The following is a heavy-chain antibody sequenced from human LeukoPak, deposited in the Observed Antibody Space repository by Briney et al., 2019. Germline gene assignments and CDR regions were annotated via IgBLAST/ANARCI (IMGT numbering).Heavy chain of an antibody. CDR2: ISYDGSNK. D-gene: IGHD6-6*01. V-gene: IGHV3-30*18. CDR3: AKDRWPARIAAQGGYFDY. CDR1: GFTFSSYG. J-gene: IGHJ4*02. Sequence: PGGSLRLSCAASGFTFSSYGMHWVRQAPGKGLEWVAVISYDGSNKYYADSVKGRFTISRDNSKNTLYLQMNSLRAEDTAVYYCAKDRWPARIAAQGGYFDYWGQGTLVTVSS.